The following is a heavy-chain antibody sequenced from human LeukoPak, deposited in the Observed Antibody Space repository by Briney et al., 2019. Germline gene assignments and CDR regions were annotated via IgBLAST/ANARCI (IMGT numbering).Heavy chain of an antibody. J-gene: IGHJ4*02. CDR3: AKGSNYYDSSGSFDY. D-gene: IGHD3-22*01. Sequence: GGSLRLSCAASGFTFSSYSMSWVRQAPGKGLEWVSAISGSGGSTYYADSVKGRFTISRDNSKNTLYLQMNSLRAEDTAVYYCAKGSNYYDSSGSFDYWGQGTLVTVSS. CDR1: GFTFSSYS. CDR2: ISGSGGST. V-gene: IGHV3-23*01.